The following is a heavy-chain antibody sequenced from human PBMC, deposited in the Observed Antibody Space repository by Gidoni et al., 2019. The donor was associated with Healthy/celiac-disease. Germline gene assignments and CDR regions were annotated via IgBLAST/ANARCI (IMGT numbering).Heavy chain of an antibody. CDR1: GFTFSSYD. Sequence: EVQLVESGGGLVQPGGSLRLSCAASGFTFSSYDMHWVRQATGKGLEGVSAIGTAGDTYYPGSVKGRFTISRENAKNSLYLQMNSLRAGDTAVYYCAREGHKQVAFDIWGQGTMVTVSS. CDR3: AREGHKQVAFDI. J-gene: IGHJ3*02. V-gene: IGHV3-13*01. D-gene: IGHD6-13*01. CDR2: IGTAGDT.